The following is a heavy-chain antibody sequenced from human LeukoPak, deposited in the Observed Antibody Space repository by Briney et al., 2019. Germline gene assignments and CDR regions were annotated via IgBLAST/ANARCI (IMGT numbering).Heavy chain of an antibody. CDR3: ATEAFWSGYYARGFDY. V-gene: IGHV1-24*01. Sequence: ASVKVSCKVSGYTLTELSMHWVRQAPGKGLEWMGGFDPEDGETIYAQKFQGRVTMTEDTSTDTAYMELSSLRSEDTAVYYCATEAFWSGYYARGFDYWGQGTLVTVSS. D-gene: IGHD3-3*01. CDR2: FDPEDGET. J-gene: IGHJ4*02. CDR1: GYTLTELS.